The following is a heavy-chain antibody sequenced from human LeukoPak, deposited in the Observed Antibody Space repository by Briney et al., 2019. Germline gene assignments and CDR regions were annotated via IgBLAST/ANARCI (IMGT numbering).Heavy chain of an antibody. D-gene: IGHD3-22*01. CDR1: GYTFTGYY. V-gene: IGHV1-2*02. CDR3: ARALPVKSGYPDY. Sequence: ASVKVSCKASGYTFTGYYMHWVRRAPGQGLEWMGWINPNSGGTNYAQKFQGRVTMTRDTSISTAYMELSRLRSDDTAVYYCARALPVKSGYPDYWGQGTLVTVSS. CDR2: INPNSGGT. J-gene: IGHJ4*02.